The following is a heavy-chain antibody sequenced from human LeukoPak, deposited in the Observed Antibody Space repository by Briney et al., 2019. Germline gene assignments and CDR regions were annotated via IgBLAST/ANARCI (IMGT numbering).Heavy chain of an antibody. V-gene: IGHV1-46*01. CDR2: VNPNDGST. J-gene: IGHJ4*02. Sequence: ASVKVSCKASGYTFTSYLIHWVRQAPGQGLEWVGRVNPNDGSTIYAQRFQGRVTMTRDTSTNTVYLELTSLRPEDTAVYYCAKEREGTYYFDYWGQGTLVTVSS. D-gene: IGHD1-26*01. CDR1: GYTFTSYL. CDR3: AKEREGTYYFDY.